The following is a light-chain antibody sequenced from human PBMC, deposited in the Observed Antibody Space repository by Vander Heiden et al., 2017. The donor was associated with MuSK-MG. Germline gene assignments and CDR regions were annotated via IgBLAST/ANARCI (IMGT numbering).Light chain of an antibody. CDR2: DVS. CDR1: SSAVGGHTY. V-gene: IGLV2-14*01. J-gene: IGLJ1*01. Sequence: QSALTQPASVSGSPGQSITISCTGTSSAVGGHTYLSWYQQHPGKAPKLMIYDVSNRPSGVSNRFSGSKSGNTASLTISGLQAEDEADYYCSSYTSSSTLYVFGTGTKVTVL. CDR3: SSYTSSSTLYV.